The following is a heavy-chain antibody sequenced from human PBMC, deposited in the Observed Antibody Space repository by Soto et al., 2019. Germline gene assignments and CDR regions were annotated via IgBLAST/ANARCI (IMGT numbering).Heavy chain of an antibody. Sequence: GGSLRLSCAASGFTFSNAWMNWVRQAPGKGLEWVGRIKSKTDGGTTDYAAPVKGRFTISRDDSKNTLYLQMNSLKTEDTAVYYCTTDYVLVAGTVSYYYYGMDVWGQGTTVTVSS. CDR3: TTDYVLVAGTVSYYYYGMDV. V-gene: IGHV3-15*07. D-gene: IGHD6-19*01. CDR1: GFTFSNAW. CDR2: IKSKTDGGTT. J-gene: IGHJ6*02.